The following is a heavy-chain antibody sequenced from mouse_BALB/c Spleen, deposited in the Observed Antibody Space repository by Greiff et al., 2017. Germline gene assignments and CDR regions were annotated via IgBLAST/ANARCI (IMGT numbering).Heavy chain of an antibody. J-gene: IGHJ3*01. D-gene: IGHD6-1*01. CDR1: GFTFSSYW. V-gene: IGHV6-3*01. Sequence: EVMLVESGGGLVQPGGSMKLSCVASGFTFSSYWMSWVRQSPEKGLEWVAEIRLKSDNYATHYAESVKGKFTISRDDSKSRLYLQMNSLRAEDTGIYYCTGSPFAYWGQGTLVTVSA. CDR3: TGSPFAY. CDR2: IRLKSDNYAT.